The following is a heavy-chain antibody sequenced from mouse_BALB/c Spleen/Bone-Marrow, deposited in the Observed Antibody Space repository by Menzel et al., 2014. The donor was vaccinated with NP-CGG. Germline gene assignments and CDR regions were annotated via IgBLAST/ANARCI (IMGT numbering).Heavy chain of an antibody. V-gene: IGHV1-18*01. D-gene: IGHD1-1*01. J-gene: IGHJ3*01. CDR1: GYTFTEST. Sequence: VQLQQPGPELVKPGASVKISCKTSGYTFTESTINWVKQSHGKSLEWIGGINPNNGATGYNQKFKGKATLTVDKSSSTAYLELRSLTSDDPAVYYCARRDYGPAWFTYWGQGTLVTVSA. CDR2: INPNNGAT. CDR3: ARRDYGPAWFTY.